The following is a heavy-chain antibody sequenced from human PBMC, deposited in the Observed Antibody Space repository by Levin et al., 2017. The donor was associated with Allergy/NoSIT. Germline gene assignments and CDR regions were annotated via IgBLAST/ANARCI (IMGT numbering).Heavy chain of an antibody. CDR2: IYHSGST. Sequence: PSETLSLTCAVSGGSISSSNWWSWVRQPPGKGLEWLGEIYHSGSTNYNPSLKSRVTISVDKSKNQFSLKLSSVTAADTAVYYCARGPPHHYDRSGYFNDYWGQGTLVTVSS. CDR1: GGSISSSNW. J-gene: IGHJ4*02. V-gene: IGHV4-4*02. CDR3: ARGPPHHYDRSGYFNDY. D-gene: IGHD3-22*01.